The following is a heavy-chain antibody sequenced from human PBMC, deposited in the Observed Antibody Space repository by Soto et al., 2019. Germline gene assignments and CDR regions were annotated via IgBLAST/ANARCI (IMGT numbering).Heavy chain of an antibody. J-gene: IGHJ4*02. CDR2: ISGGSSVT. D-gene: IGHD3-10*01. CDR3: AKVLSKNYYYPFDF. CDR1: GFTFSDYA. Sequence: PGWSLRLSCTASGFTFSDYAMALVRQAPGKGLEWVSTISGGSSVTYYGDSVKGRFTISRDNAKKTLFLQLNRLSAEDTATYYCAKVLSKNYYYPFDFWGQGTQVTVSS. V-gene: IGHV3-23*01.